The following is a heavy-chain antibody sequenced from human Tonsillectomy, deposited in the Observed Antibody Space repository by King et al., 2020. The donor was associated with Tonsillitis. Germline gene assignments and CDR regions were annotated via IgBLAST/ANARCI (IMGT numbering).Heavy chain of an antibody. J-gene: IGHJ4*02. Sequence: VQLVESGGVLVQPGGSLRLSCVASGFTFNNYAMNWVRQAPGKGLEWISTISNTGINTYYADPVKGRFTISRDNSKNTLYLQMNSLRAEDTALYYCAKVHGTPFWGQGTLVTVSS. CDR1: GFTFNNYA. V-gene: IGHV3-23*04. D-gene: IGHD1-26*01. CDR2: ISNTGINT. CDR3: AKVHGTPF.